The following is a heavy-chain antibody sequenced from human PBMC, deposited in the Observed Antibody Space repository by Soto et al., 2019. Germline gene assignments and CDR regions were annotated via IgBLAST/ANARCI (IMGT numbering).Heavy chain of an antibody. Sequence: GGSLRLSCAASGFTFSSYGMNWVRQAPGKGLEWVSAISGSGGSTYYADSVKGRFTISRDNSKNTLYLQMNSLRAEDTAVYYCAKDSDFWSGYSYFDYWGQGTLVTVSS. CDR2: ISGSGGST. D-gene: IGHD3-3*01. V-gene: IGHV3-23*01. CDR1: GFTFSSYG. J-gene: IGHJ4*02. CDR3: AKDSDFWSGYSYFDY.